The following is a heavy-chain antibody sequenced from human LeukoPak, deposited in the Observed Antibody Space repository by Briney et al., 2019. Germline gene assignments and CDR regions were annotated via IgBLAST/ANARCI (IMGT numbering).Heavy chain of an antibody. V-gene: IGHV3-53*01. D-gene: IGHD3-10*01. J-gene: IGHJ6*03. CDR2: IYTGGTT. Sequence: AGGSLRLSCAASGFTVRSHDMSWGRQATGKGLEWVSVIYTGGTTYYADSAKGRFTISRDSSKDTIYLQMNSLRAEDTAVYYCTRASDTGTYYPYNYYYMAVWGRGTTVTIS. CDR3: TRASDTGTYYPYNYYYMAV. CDR1: GFTVRSHD.